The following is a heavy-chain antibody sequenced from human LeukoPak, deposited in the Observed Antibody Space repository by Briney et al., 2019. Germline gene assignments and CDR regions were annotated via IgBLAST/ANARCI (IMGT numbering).Heavy chain of an antibody. J-gene: IGHJ4*02. V-gene: IGHV3-7*01. Sequence: GESLRLSCAASGFSFSTYSMNWVRQAPGKGLEWVANIQQDGSDKYYVDSVKGRFTISRDNAKNSLYLQMNSLRAEDTAVYYCARDLYRIVVVPHYFDYWGQGTLVTVSS. CDR3: ARDLYRIVVVPHYFDY. CDR2: IQQDGSDK. D-gene: IGHD3-22*01. CDR1: GFSFSTYS.